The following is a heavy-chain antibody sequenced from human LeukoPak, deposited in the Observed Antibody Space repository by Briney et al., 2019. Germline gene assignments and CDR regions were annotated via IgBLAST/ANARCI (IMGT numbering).Heavy chain of an antibody. CDR1: GGTFSSYA. CDR2: IIPIFDTA. V-gene: IGHV1-69*06. J-gene: IGHJ4*02. D-gene: IGHD6-19*01. Sequence: SVKVSCKASGGTFSSYAISWVRQAPGQGLGWMGGIIPIFDTANYAQKFQGRVTITADKSTSTAYMELSSLRSEDTAVYYCARDLPSSGWYTCWGQGTLVTVSS. CDR3: ARDLPSSGWYTC.